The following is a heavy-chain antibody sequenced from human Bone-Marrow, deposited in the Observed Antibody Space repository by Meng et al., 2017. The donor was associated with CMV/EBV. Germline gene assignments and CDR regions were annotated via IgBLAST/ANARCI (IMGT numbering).Heavy chain of an antibody. CDR2: ISAYNGNT. V-gene: IGHV1-18*01. CDR3: ARAIVREIILSGWDS. J-gene: IGHJ4*02. Sequence: ASVKVSCKASGYTFTSYGISWVRQAPGQGLEWMGWISAYNGNTNYAQKLQGRVTMTTEKSTSTAYMELRSLRSDDTAVYYCARAIVREIILSGWDSWGQGTLVTVSS. D-gene: IGHD3-10*01. CDR1: GYTFTSYG.